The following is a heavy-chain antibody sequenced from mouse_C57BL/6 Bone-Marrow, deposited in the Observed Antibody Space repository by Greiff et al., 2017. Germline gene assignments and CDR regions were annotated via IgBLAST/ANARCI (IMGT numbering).Heavy chain of an antibody. V-gene: IGHV1-64*01. Sequence: QVQLQHPGAELVKPGASVKLSCKASGYTFTSYWMHWVKQRPGQGLEWIGMIHPNSGSTNYNEKFKSKATLTVDKSSSTAYMQLSSLTSEDSAVYYCARELLRSWYFDYWGQGTTLTVSS. CDR3: ARELLRSWYFDY. CDR1: GYTFTSYW. D-gene: IGHD1-1*01. CDR2: IHPNSGST. J-gene: IGHJ2*01.